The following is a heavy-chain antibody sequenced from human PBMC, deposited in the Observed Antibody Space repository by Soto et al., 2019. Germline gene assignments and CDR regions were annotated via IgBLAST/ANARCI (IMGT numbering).Heavy chain of an antibody. Sequence: EVQLAESGGGLAQPGGSLRLSCAASGFTLSGYAMDWVRQAPGKGLEYVSGISSNGVGTYYAKSVQGRFTISRDNSKNTVYLQMGSLRPEDMAVYYCARRALPDFYYRDVWGKGTTVTVSS. CDR2: ISSNGVGT. CDR1: GFTLSGYA. V-gene: IGHV3-64*01. J-gene: IGHJ6*03. CDR3: ARRALPDFYYRDV.